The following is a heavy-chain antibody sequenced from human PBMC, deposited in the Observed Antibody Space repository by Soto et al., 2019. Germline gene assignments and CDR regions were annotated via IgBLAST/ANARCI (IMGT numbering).Heavy chain of an antibody. D-gene: IGHD3-10*01. Sequence: GASVKVSCKASGYTFTSYGISWVRQAPGQGLEWMGWISAYNGNTNYAQKLQGRVTMTTDTSTSTAYMELRSLRSDDTAVYYCARSPDKTYYYGSGKKYHYYGLDVWGQGTTVTVSS. J-gene: IGHJ6*02. CDR3: ARSPDKTYYYGSGKKYHYYGLDV. CDR2: ISAYNGNT. V-gene: IGHV1-18*01. CDR1: GYTFTSYG.